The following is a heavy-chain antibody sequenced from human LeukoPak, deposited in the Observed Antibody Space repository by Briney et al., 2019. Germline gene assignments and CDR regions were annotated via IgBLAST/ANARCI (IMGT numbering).Heavy chain of an antibody. CDR2: INPSGGST. CDR3: ARANYYDSSGSPNFDY. D-gene: IGHD3-22*01. J-gene: IGHJ4*02. CDR1: GYTFTSYY. Sequence: ASVKVSCKASGYTFTSYYMHWVRQAPGQGLEWMGIINPSGGSTSYALKFQGRVTMTRDTSTSTVYMELSSLRSEDTAVYYCARANYYDSSGSPNFDYWGQGTLVTVSS. V-gene: IGHV1-46*01.